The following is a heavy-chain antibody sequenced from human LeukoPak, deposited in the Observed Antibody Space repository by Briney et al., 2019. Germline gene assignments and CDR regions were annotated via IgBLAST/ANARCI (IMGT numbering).Heavy chain of an antibody. CDR3: ARDPEFGDFWSGYYKSGYMDV. Sequence: PGGSLRLSCAASGFTFSSYSMNWVRQAPGKGLEWVSYISSGSSTIYYADSVKGRFTISRDNAKNSLYLQMNSLRAEDTAVYYCARDPEFGDFWSGYYKSGYMDVWGKGTTVTVSS. D-gene: IGHD3-3*01. CDR2: ISSGSSTI. J-gene: IGHJ6*03. V-gene: IGHV3-48*01. CDR1: GFTFSSYS.